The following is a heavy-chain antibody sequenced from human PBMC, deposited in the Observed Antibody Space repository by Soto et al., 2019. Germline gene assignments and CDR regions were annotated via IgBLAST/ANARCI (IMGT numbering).Heavy chain of an antibody. CDR3: ARRAQVYDFWSGYYTGRENYYYYGMDV. CDR1: GGSISSSSYY. J-gene: IGHJ6*02. CDR2: IYYSGST. V-gene: IGHV4-39*01. D-gene: IGHD3-3*01. Sequence: SETLSLTCTVSGGSISSSSYYWGWIRQPPGKGLEWIGSIYYSGSTYYNPSLKSRVTISVDTSKNQFSLKLSSVTAADTAVYYCARRAQVYDFWSGYYTGRENYYYYGMDVWGQGTTVTVSS.